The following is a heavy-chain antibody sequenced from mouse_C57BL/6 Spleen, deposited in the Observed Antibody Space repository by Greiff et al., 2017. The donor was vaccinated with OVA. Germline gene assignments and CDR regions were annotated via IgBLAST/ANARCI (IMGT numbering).Heavy chain of an antibody. CDR2: IDPNSGGT. D-gene: IGHD2-4*01. J-gene: IGHJ3*01. V-gene: IGHV1-72*01. Sequence: QVQLPQPVAELVNPGASVMLSCKASGYTFTSCWMHWVKRRPGRELELIGRIDPNSGGTKYNEKFKSKATLTVDKPSSTAYMQLSSLTSEDSAVYYCAREDDSWGQGTLVTVSA. CDR3: AREDDS. CDR1: GYTFTSCW.